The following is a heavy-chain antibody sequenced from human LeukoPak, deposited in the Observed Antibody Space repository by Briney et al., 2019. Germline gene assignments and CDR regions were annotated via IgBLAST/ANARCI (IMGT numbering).Heavy chain of an antibody. CDR1: GGSISSTTYY. Sequence: SETLSLTCTVSGGSISSTTYYWGWIRQPPGKGLEWIGSVYYRGNTYYNPSLKSRVTISVVTSKSQLSLMLNSVTAADTSVDFCESLWSCLRPPDYWGQGPLVTVSS. CDR3: ESLWSCLRPPDY. V-gene: IGHV4-39*01. CDR2: VYYRGNT. J-gene: IGHJ4*02. D-gene: IGHD3-3*01.